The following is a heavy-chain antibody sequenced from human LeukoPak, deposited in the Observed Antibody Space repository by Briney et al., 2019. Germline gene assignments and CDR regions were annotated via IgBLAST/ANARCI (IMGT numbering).Heavy chain of an antibody. V-gene: IGHV4-34*01. Sequence: SETLSLTCAVYGGSFSGYYWSWIRQPPGKGLEWIGEINHSGSTNCNPSLKSRVTISVDTSKNQFSLKLSSVTAADTAVYYCAREDRVGATTGSDYWGQGTLVTVSS. CDR1: GGSFSGYY. CDR2: INHSGST. CDR3: AREDRVGATTGSDY. J-gene: IGHJ4*02. D-gene: IGHD1-26*01.